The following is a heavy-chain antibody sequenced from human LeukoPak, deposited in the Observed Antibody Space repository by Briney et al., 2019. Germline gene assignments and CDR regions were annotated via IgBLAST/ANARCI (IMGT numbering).Heavy chain of an antibody. D-gene: IGHD1-14*01. CDR2: INPSGGDT. CDR3: AREVMDNLRFDY. Sequence: ASVKASCKASGYTFTSYYMHSVRQAPGQGLECMGIINPSGGDTSYAQKFQGRLTMTRDTSTNTVYMELTSLRSEDTAVYYCAREVMDNLRFDYWGQGTLVTVSS. V-gene: IGHV1-46*01. CDR1: GYTFTSYY. J-gene: IGHJ4*02.